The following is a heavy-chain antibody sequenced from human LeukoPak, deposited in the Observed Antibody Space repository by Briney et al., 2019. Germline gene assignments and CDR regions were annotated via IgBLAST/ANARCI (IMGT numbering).Heavy chain of an antibody. D-gene: IGHD6-19*01. CDR2: IYYSGST. Sequence: KPSETLSLTCTVSGGSISSYYWSWIRQPPGKGLEWIGYIYYSGSTNYNPSLKSRVIISVDTSKNQFSLKLSSVTAADTAVYYCARDMAVAGNYGMDVWGQGTTVTVSS. CDR3: ARDMAVAGNYGMDV. CDR1: GGSISSYY. J-gene: IGHJ6*02. V-gene: IGHV4-59*01.